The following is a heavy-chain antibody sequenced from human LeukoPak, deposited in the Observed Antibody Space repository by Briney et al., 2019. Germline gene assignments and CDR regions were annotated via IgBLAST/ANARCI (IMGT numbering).Heavy chain of an antibody. Sequence: ASVKVSCTASGYTFTSYGISWVRQAPGQGLEWMGWISAYNGNTNYAQKLQGRVTMTTDTSTSTAYMELRSLRSDDTAVYYCARDQGEVSIVVVPAADYWGQGTLVTVSS. CDR2: ISAYNGNT. D-gene: IGHD2-2*01. V-gene: IGHV1-18*01. J-gene: IGHJ4*02. CDR3: ARDQGEVSIVVVPAADY. CDR1: GYTFTSYG.